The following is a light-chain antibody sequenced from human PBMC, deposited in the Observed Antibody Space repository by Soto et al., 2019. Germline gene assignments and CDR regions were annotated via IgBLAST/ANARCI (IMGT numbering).Light chain of an antibody. CDR3: ATWDSNTRV. V-gene: IGLV4-60*03. J-gene: IGLJ2*01. Sequence: QPVLTQSSSASASLGSSVKLTCTLTSGHISSIIAWHQQQPGKAPRFLMKLEGSGSYNKGSGVPDRFSGSSSGADRYLTISNLQSEDEADYYCATWDSNTRVFGGGTKLTVL. CDR2: LEGSGSY. CDR1: SGHISSI.